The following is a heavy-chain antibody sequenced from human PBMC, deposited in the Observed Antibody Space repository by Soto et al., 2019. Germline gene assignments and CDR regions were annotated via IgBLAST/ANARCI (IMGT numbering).Heavy chain of an antibody. D-gene: IGHD6-13*01. CDR3: ARGSAAAGSDYYGLDV. J-gene: IGHJ6*02. CDR2: IYYSGGT. V-gene: IGHV4-61*03. CDR1: DYSIGSGYY. Sequence: SETLSLTCTVSDYSIGSGYYWSWIRQPPGKGLEWIGYIYYSGGTNYNPSLRSRVTISVDTSRRHFSLKLSSVTAADTAVYYCARGSAAAGSDYYGLDVWGQGTAVTVSS.